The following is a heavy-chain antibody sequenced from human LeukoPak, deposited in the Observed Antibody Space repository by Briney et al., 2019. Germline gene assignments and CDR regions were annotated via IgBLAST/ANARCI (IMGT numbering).Heavy chain of an antibody. V-gene: IGHV1-18*01. Sequence: ASVKVSCKGSGYTFTSYVISWVRQAPGQGLEWMGWISAYNGNTNYAQKLQGRVTMTTDTSTSTAYMEMRSLRAADTAVYYCAGDRGSGWPFDYWGQGTLVTVSS. CDR3: AGDRGSGWPFDY. D-gene: IGHD6-19*01. J-gene: IGHJ4*02. CDR2: ISAYNGNT. CDR1: GYTFTSYV.